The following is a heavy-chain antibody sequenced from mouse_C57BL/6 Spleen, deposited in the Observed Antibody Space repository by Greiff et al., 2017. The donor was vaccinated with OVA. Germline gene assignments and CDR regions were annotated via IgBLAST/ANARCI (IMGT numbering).Heavy chain of an antibody. CDR2: LNPNYGST. D-gene: IGHD2-3*01. CDR3: ARAGDGYYFDY. J-gene: IGHJ2*01. CDR1: GSSFTDYY. Sequence: EVQLQQSGPELVKPGASVKISCKSSGSSFTDYYMNWVQQSHGQSLAWVGVLNPNYGSTSYNQKFKGKATLTVDHSSSTAYMQLNSLTSEDSAVYYCARAGDGYYFDYWGQGTTLTVSS. V-gene: IGHV1-39*01.